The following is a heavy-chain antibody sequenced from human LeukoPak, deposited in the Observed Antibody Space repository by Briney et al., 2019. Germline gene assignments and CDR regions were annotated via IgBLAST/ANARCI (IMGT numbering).Heavy chain of an antibody. D-gene: IGHD3/OR15-3a*01. Sequence: GASVKVSCKASGYTFTSYGITWVRQAPGQGLEWMGWISTYNGNTNYAQKLQGRVTMTTDKSMTTAFMELRSLRYDDTAVYYCARVKAPGLGGANWFDSWGQGTLVTVSS. CDR1: GYTFTSYG. J-gene: IGHJ5*01. V-gene: IGHV1-18*01. CDR2: ISTYNGNT. CDR3: ARVKAPGLGGANWFDS.